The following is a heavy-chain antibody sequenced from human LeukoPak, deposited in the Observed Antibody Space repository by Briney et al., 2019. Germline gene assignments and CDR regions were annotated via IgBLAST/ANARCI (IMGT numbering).Heavy chain of an antibody. J-gene: IGHJ4*02. Sequence: PGGSLTLSCEVSGFTVSNNYLNWVRQATGEGLEWVSVTHSDCTTHYADSVKGRFTISRDNSKNTLYLQMSSLRDEDTAVYYCARPSSLDGSGRYYIDYWGQGTLVTVSS. CDR1: GFTVSNNY. CDR3: ARPSSLDGSGRYYIDY. CDR2: THSDCTT. V-gene: IGHV3-66*01. D-gene: IGHD3-10*01.